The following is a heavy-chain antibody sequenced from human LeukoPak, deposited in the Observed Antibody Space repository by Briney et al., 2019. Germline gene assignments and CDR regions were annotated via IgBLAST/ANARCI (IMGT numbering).Heavy chain of an antibody. D-gene: IGHD3-3*01. CDR1: GGSFSGYY. CDR2: INHSGST. CDR3: ARGGYHFWSGYPLDY. Sequence: PSETLSLTCAVYGGSFSGYYWSWIRQPPGKGLEWIGEINHSGSTNYNPSLKSRVTISVDTSKNQFSLKLSSVTAADTAVYYCARGGYHFWSGYPLDYWGQGTLVTVSS. J-gene: IGHJ4*02. V-gene: IGHV4-34*01.